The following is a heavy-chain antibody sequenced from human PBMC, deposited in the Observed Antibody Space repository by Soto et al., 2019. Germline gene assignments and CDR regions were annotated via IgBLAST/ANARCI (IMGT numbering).Heavy chain of an antibody. CDR2: ISGSGGRT. Sequence: GGSLRLSCAASEFTFSSYAMSWVRQAPGKGLEWVSTISGSGGRTYYADSVKGRFTISRDNSRNTLHLQMNSLRVEDTALYYCAKTLLSTSWYGLHDYVSQGTLVTVSS. CDR3: AKTLLSTSWYGLHDY. CDR1: EFTFSSYA. V-gene: IGHV3-23*01. D-gene: IGHD6-13*01. J-gene: IGHJ4*02.